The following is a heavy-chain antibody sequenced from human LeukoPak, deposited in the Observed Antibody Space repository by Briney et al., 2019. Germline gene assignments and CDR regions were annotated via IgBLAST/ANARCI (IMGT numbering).Heavy chain of an antibody. V-gene: IGHV1-2*06. CDR3: ARAGGGSTPRRFDP. CDR1: GYTLTDYY. D-gene: IGHD2-2*01. J-gene: IGHJ5*02. Sequence: ASVKVSCKASGYTLTDYYMHWVRQAPGQGLEWMGRINPNSGGTNYAQKFQGRVTMTRDTSISTVYMELSRLRSDDTAVYYCARAGGGSTPRRFDPWGQGTLVTVSS. CDR2: INPNSGGT.